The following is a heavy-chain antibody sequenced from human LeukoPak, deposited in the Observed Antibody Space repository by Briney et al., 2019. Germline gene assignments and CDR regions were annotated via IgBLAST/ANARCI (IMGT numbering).Heavy chain of an antibody. Sequence: GRSLRLSCAASGFTFSSYGMHWVRQAPGKGLEWVAVISYDGSNKYYADSVKGRFTISRDNSKNTLYLQMNSLRAEDTAVYYCAKGDSGYDRGSFDYWGQGTLVTVSS. J-gene: IGHJ4*02. CDR1: GFTFSSYG. D-gene: IGHD5-12*01. CDR3: AKGDSGYDRGSFDY. CDR2: ISYDGSNK. V-gene: IGHV3-30*18.